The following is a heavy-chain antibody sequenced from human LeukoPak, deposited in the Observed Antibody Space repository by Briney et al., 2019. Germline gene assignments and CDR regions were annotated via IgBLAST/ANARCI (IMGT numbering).Heavy chain of an antibody. D-gene: IGHD6-19*01. CDR2: RSYDGSNT. CDR3: AKDLWQWLAPPYNWFDP. V-gene: IGHV3-30*18. Sequence: GGSLRLSCAASGFTLSSYGMHWVRQAPGKGLVWVAVRSYDGSNTYYADSVKGRFTISRDNSKDTLYLQMNSLRAEDTAVYYCAKDLWQWLAPPYNWFDPWGQGTLVTVSS. J-gene: IGHJ5*02. CDR1: GFTLSSYG.